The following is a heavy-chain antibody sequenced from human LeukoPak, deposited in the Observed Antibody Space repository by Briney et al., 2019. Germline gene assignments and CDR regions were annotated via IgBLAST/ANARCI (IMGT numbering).Heavy chain of an antibody. J-gene: IGHJ4*01. CDR3: ARQGFDSGFDY. V-gene: IGHV3-66*04. CDR1: GFTFSRYH. CDR2: LFSGGDT. D-gene: IGHD2-21*01. Sequence: PGGSLRLSCTASGFTFSRYHMSWLRQAPGKGLEWLSVLFSGGDTYHPDSVKDRFGVSRDSSSETLFLQINSLRVDDTAVYYCARQGFDSGFDYWGHGTTVTVSS.